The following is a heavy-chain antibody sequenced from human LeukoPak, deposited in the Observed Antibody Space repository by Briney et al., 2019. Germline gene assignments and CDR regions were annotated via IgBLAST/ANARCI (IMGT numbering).Heavy chain of an antibody. CDR3: ARDRAGRKAWVEFDP. D-gene: IGHD3-10*01. CDR2: IYADGAT. V-gene: IGHV3-66*02. J-gene: IGHJ5*02. CDR1: GITVSQND. Sequence: QTGGSLRLSCAASGITVSQNDMSWVRQAPGRGLEWVPLIYADGATHYADSVKGRFTISRDNSKNTVYLEMNSLRPEDTAVYFCARDRAGRKAWVEFDPWGQGTLATVSS.